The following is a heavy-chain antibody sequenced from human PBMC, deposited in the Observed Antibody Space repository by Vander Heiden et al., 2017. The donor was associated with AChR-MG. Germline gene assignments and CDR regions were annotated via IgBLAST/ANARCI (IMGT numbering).Heavy chain of an antibody. CDR1: GGSFSGYY. CDR3: ARRGVGALIKAFDI. CDR2: INHSGST. D-gene: IGHD3-10*01. Sequence: QVQLQQWGAGLLKPSETLSLTCAVYGGSFSGYYWSWIRQPPGKGLEWIGEINHSGSTNYNPSLKSRVTISVDTSKNQFSLKLSSVTAADTAVYYCARRGVGALIKAFDIWGQGTMVTVSS. J-gene: IGHJ3*02. V-gene: IGHV4-34*01.